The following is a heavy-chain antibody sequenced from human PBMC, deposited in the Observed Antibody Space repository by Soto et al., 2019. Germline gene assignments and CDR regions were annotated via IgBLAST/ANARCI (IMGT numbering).Heavy chain of an antibody. CDR2: INHSGST. CDR1: GWSFSGYY. V-gene: IGHV4-34*01. CDR3: ARGLYYYYMDV. J-gene: IGHJ6*03. Sequence: SETLSLTCAFYGWSFSGYYWSWIRQPPGKGLEWIGEINHSGSTNYNPSLKSRVTISVDTSKNQFSLKLSSVTAADTAVYYCARGLYYYYMDVWGKGTTVTVSS.